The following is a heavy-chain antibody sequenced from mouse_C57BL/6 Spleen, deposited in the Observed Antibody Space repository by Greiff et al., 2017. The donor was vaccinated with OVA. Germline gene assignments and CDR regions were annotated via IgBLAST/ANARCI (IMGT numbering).Heavy chain of an antibody. V-gene: IGHV1-54*01. D-gene: IGHD1-1*01. CDR2: INPGSGGT. Sequence: QVQLQQSGAELVRPGTSVKVSCTASGYAFTNYLIAWVKQRPGQGLEWIGVINPGSGGTNYNEKFKGTATLTADKSSSTAYVQLSSLTSEDSAVYCCARAEHFTRVVGYFDVWGKGTTVTVSS. CDR3: ARAEHFTRVVGYFDV. J-gene: IGHJ1*03. CDR1: GYAFTNYL.